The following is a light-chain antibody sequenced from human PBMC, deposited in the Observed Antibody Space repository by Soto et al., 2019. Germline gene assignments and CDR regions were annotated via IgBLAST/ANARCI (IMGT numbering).Light chain of an antibody. CDR3: HQYGSSPRT. J-gene: IGKJ1*01. V-gene: IGKV3-20*01. Sequence: EIVLTQSAGTLSLSPGERATLSCRASQSVSNNYLAWYQQKPGQAPRLLIYGASSRATGIPDRFSGSGSGTDFTLTISRLEPEDFAVYYCHQYGSSPRTFGQGTKVEIK. CDR1: QSVSNNY. CDR2: GAS.